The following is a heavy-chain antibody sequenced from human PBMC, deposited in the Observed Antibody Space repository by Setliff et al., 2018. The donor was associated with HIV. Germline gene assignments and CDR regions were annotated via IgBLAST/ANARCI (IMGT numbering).Heavy chain of an antibody. D-gene: IGHD1-20*01. V-gene: IGHV3-15*01. J-gene: IGHJ5*02. CDR3: ARYKWNNWIFGWFDP. CDR2: IKSKIDGETT. Sequence: LRLSCKASGFTFTNAWMSWVRQAPGKGLEWVGRIKSKIDGETTDYAAPVKGRFTISRDNAKNSLYLQMNSLRAEDTAVYYCARYKWNNWIFGWFDPWGQGTQVTVSS. CDR1: GFTFTNAW.